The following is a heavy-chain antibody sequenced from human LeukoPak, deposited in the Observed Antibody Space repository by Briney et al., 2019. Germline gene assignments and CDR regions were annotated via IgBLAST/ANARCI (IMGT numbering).Heavy chain of an antibody. Sequence: PGGSLRLSCAASGFIFSTYGMYWVRQAPGKGLEWVAFIRNDGSIKNYADSVKGRFTISRDNSKNTLYLQMNSLRVEDTAIYYCAKGRGYCTGGSCYSDYWGQGTLVTVSS. D-gene: IGHD2-15*01. CDR2: IRNDGSIK. CDR1: GFIFSTYG. CDR3: AKGRGYCTGGSCYSDY. J-gene: IGHJ4*02. V-gene: IGHV3-30*02.